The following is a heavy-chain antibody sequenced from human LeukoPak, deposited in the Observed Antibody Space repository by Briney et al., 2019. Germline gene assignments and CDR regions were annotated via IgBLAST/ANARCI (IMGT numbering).Heavy chain of an antibody. CDR3: ARMWFSSSWDRQFDP. Sequence: SETLSLTCTVSGGPISSYYWSWIRQPPGKGLEWIGYIYYSGSTNYNPSLKSRVTISVDTSKNQFSLKLSSVTAADTAVYYCARMWFSSSWDRQFDPWGQGTLVTVSS. V-gene: IGHV4-59*01. CDR2: IYYSGST. CDR1: GGPISSYY. D-gene: IGHD6-13*01. J-gene: IGHJ5*02.